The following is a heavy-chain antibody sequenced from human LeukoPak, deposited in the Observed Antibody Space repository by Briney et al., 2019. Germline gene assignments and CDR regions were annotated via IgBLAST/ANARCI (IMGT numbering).Heavy chain of an antibody. J-gene: IGHJ3*02. CDR1: GFTPNSST. CDR2: NRATDCDT. CDR3: AKSLGRSYFNDAVDI. D-gene: IGHD1-26*01. V-gene: IGHV3-23*01. Sequence: GGSLRLSCADSGFTPNSSTMSRVCEAPGKGVEKVSNNRATDCDTDYAKSVKGRFAIFIDHSRDTQFQQLNSLGAEDTAEYYCAKSLGRSYFNDAVDIWVQGTMVTVPS.